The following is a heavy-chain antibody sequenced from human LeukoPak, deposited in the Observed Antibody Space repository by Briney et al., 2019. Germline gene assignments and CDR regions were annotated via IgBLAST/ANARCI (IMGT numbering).Heavy chain of an antibody. CDR1: GGSISSYY. CDR3: ARHGDSWTFDY. D-gene: IGHD6-13*01. CDR2: LDYSGSP. Sequence: SETLSLTCTVSGGSISSYYWSWIRLPLGKGLEWIGFLDYSGSPNYNPSFKSRLTVSVDTSKNQFSLKLRSVTAADTAVYYCARHGDSWTFDYWGQGTLVTVSS. J-gene: IGHJ4*02. V-gene: IGHV4-59*08.